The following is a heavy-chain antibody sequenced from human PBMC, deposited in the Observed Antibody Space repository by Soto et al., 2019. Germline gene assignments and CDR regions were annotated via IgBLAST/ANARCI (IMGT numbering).Heavy chain of an antibody. CDR3: AHRLESSSWASCILDY. CDR2: IYWDDDK. D-gene: IGHD6-13*01. Sequence: QITLKESGPTLVKPTQTLTLTCIFSGFSVSTTGVGVGWIRQPPGKALECLALIYWDDDKRYSPSLKSRLTITMDTSKHQVVLTMSNMDPVDTARYSCAHRLESSSWASCILDYLGQGALFTVSS. J-gene: IGHJ4*02. CDR1: GFSVSTTGVG. V-gene: IGHV2-5*02.